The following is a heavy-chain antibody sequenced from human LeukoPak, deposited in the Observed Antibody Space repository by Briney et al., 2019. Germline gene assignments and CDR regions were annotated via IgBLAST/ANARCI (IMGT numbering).Heavy chain of an antibody. CDR3: AKDEGTMVRGVNY. Sequence: GGSLRLSCAASGFTFSSYGMHWVRQAPGKGLEWVAVISYDGSNKNYVDSVKGRFTISRDNSKNTLYLQMNSLRAEDTAVYYCAKDEGTMVRGVNYWGQGTLVTVSS. V-gene: IGHV3-30*18. D-gene: IGHD3-10*01. CDR1: GFTFSSYG. J-gene: IGHJ4*02. CDR2: ISYDGSNK.